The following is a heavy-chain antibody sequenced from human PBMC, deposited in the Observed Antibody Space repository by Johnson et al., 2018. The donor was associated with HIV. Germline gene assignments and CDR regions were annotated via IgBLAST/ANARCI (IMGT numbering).Heavy chain of an antibody. Sequence: QVQLVESGGGVVQPGRSLRLSCAASGFTFSSYAMHWVRQAPGKGLEWVAVISYDGSNKYYADSVRGRFTISRDNSKNTLYLQMNSLRADDTAVYYCAKGLVTGTTFDAFDIWGQGTMVTVSS. D-gene: IGHD1-7*01. V-gene: IGHV3-30*04. CDR1: GFTFSSYA. CDR3: AKGLVTGTTFDAFDI. CDR2: ISYDGSNK. J-gene: IGHJ3*02.